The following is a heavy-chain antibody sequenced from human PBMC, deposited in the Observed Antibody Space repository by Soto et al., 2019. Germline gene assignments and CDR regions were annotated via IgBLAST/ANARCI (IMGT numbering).Heavy chain of an antibody. J-gene: IGHJ5*02. CDR3: ARGDTRCSSTSCYVGWFDP. D-gene: IGHD2-2*01. CDR2: INHSGST. CDR1: GGSFSGYY. Sequence: SETLSLTCAVYGGSFSGYYWSWIRQPPGKGLEWIGEINHSGSTNYNPSLKSRVTISVDTSKNQFSLRLSSVTAADTAVYYCARGDTRCSSTSCYVGWFDPWGQGTLVTVSS. V-gene: IGHV4-34*01.